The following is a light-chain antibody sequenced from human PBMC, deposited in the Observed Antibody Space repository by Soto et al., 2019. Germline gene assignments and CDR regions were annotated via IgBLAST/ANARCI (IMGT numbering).Light chain of an antibody. Sequence: EIVLTQSPGTLSLSPGERATLSCRASQSVRNNYFAWYQRKSGQAPRLLIHGASSRASGIPDRFSGSGSGTDFTLTISRLEPEDFAVYYCHQYGSSPLTFGGGTKVEIK. CDR2: GAS. CDR3: HQYGSSPLT. CDR1: QSVRNNY. J-gene: IGKJ4*01. V-gene: IGKV3-20*01.